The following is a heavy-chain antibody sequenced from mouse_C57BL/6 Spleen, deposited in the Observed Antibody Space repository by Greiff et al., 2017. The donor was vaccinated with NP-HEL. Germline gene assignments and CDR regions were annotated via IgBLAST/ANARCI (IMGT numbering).Heavy chain of an antibody. J-gene: IGHJ2*01. CDR1: GYAFSSSW. CDR3: ASFTTVVATGDY. V-gene: IGHV1-82*01. D-gene: IGHD1-1*01. Sequence: QVQLKQSGPELVKPGASVKISCKASGYAFSSSWMNWVKQRPGKGLEWIGRIYPGDGDTNYNGKFKGKATLTADKSSSTAYMQLSSLTSEDSAVYFCASFTTVVATGDYWGQGTTLTVSS. CDR2: IYPGDGDT.